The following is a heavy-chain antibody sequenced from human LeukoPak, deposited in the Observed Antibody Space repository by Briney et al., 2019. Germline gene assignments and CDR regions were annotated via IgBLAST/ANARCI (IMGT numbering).Heavy chain of an antibody. CDR3: ANPRFGELSLYFDY. D-gene: IGHD3-16*02. V-gene: IGHV4-38-2*02. CDR1: GYSISSGYY. CDR2: IYHSGST. J-gene: IGHJ4*02. Sequence: SETLSLTCTVSGYSISSGYYWGWIRQPPGKGLEWIGSIYHSGSTYYNPSLKSRVTISVDTSKNQFSLKLSSVTAADQAVYYCANPRFGELSLYFDYWGQGTLVTVSS.